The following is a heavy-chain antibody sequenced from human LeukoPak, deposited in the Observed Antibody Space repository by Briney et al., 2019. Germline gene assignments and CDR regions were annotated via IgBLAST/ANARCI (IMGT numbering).Heavy chain of an antibody. CDR2: INHSGST. Sequence: SETLSLTCAVYGGSFSGYYWSWIRQPPGKGLEWIGEINHSGSTNYNPSLKSRVTMSVDTSENQLSLKLSSVTAADTAVYYCARGCSALAYGGGEGSDWGQGTVVTVSS. V-gene: IGHV4-34*01. CDR3: ARGCSALAYGGGEGSD. J-gene: IGHJ4*02. CDR1: GGSFSGYY. D-gene: IGHD2-21*01.